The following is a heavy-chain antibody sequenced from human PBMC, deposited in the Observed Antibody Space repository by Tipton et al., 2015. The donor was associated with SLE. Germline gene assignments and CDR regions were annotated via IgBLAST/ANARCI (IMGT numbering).Heavy chain of an antibody. CDR1: GFTFSDYY. V-gene: IGHV3-11*04. CDR2: ISSSGSTI. D-gene: IGHD3-9*01. J-gene: IGHJ4*02. Sequence: GSLRLSCAASGFTFSDYYMSWIRQAPGKGLEWVSYISSSGSTIYYADSVKGRFTISRDNAKNSLYLQMNSLRAEDTAVYYCARDRRYFDWLLTPLDYWGQGTLVTVSP. CDR3: ARDRRYFDWLLTPLDY.